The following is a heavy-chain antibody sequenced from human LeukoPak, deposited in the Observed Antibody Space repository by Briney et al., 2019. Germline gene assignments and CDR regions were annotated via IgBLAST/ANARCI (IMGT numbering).Heavy chain of an antibody. J-gene: IGHJ6*03. CDR2: ISAYNGNT. CDR3: ARGGAVAGTANYYYMDV. D-gene: IGHD6-19*01. CDR1: GYTFTSYG. Sequence: GASVKVSCKASGYTFTSYGISWVRQAPGQGLEWMGWISAYNGNTNYAQKLQGRVTMTTDTSTSTAYMELRSLRSDDTAVYYCARGGAVAGTANYYYMDVWGKGTTVTVSS. V-gene: IGHV1-18*01.